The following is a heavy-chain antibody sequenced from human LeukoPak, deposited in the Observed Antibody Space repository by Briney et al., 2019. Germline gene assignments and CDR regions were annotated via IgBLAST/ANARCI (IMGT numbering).Heavy chain of an antibody. CDR3: AKDVLVVPADYMDV. J-gene: IGHJ6*03. D-gene: IGHD2-2*01. CDR1: GFTFSSYA. V-gene: IGHV3-23*01. CDR2: ISGSGGST. Sequence: GGSLRLSCAASGFTFSSYAMSWVRQAPGKGLEWVSAISGSGGSTYYADSVEGRFTISRDNSKNTLYLQMNSLRAEDTAVYYCAKDVLVVPADYMDVWGKGTTVTVSS.